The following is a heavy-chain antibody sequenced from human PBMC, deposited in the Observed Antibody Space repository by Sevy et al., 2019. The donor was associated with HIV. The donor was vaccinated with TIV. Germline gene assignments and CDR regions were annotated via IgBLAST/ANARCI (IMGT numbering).Heavy chain of an antibody. CDR1: GFSFSGSD. CDR3: VRGLQTHCDRTACPLDH. CDR2: IGTLGDT. V-gene: IGHV3-13*01. D-gene: IGHD2-21*01. Sequence: GGSLRLSCAGYGFSFSGSDMHWVRQPTGKGLEWISSIGTLGDTFYADSVKGRFTISRENAKSSLYLEMSSLSAGDTALYYCVRGLQTHCDRTACPLDHWGQGTLVTVSS. J-gene: IGHJ5*02.